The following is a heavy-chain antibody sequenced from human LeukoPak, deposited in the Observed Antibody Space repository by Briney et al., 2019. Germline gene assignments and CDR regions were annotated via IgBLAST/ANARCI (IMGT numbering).Heavy chain of an antibody. J-gene: IGHJ4*02. CDR2: ISGSGGSI. CDR1: GFTFSSYA. V-gene: IGHV3-23*01. CDR3: ARARAPRRYGDYSDY. D-gene: IGHD4-17*01. Sequence: GGSLRLSCAASGFTFSSYAMSWVRQAPGKGLEWVSAISGSGGSIYYADSVKGRFTISRDNAKNSLYLQMNSLRAEDTAVYYCARARAPRRYGDYSDYWGQGTLVTVSS.